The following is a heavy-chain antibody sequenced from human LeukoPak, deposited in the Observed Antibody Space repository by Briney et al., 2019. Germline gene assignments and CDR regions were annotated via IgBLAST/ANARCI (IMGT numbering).Heavy chain of an antibody. CDR3: ASSHDYGDPNWFDP. Sequence: PSQTLSLTCAVSGGSISSGGYSWSWIRQPPGKGLEWIGYIYHSGSTYYNPSLKSRVTISVDRSKSQFSLKLSSVTAADTAVYYCASSHDYGDPNWFDPWGQGTLVTVSS. J-gene: IGHJ5*02. CDR2: IYHSGST. CDR1: GGSISSGGYS. D-gene: IGHD4-17*01. V-gene: IGHV4-30-2*01.